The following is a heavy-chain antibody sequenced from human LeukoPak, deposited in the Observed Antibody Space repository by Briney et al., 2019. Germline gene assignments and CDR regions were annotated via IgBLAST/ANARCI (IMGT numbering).Heavy chain of an antibody. CDR1: GYTLTELS. D-gene: IGHD2-15*01. J-gene: IGHJ6*02. V-gene: IGHV1-24*01. Sequence: ASVKVSCKVSGYTLTELSMHWVRQAPGKGLEWMGGFDPEDGETIYAQKFQGRVTMTEDTSTDTAYMELSSLRSEDTAVYYCATPLSSRYCSGGSCYSRLYYYGMDVWGQGTTVTVSS. CDR3: ATPLSSRYCSGGSCYSRLYYYGMDV. CDR2: FDPEDGET.